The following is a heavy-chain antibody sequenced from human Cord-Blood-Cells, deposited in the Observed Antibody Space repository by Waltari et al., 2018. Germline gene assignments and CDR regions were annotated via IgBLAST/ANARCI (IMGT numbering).Heavy chain of an antibody. J-gene: IGHJ3*02. Sequence: QVQLQESGPGLVKPSETLSLTCTVSGGSISSYYWSWIRQPAGKGLEWIGRIYTSGSTNYHPSLKSRVTMSVDTSKNQFSLKLSSVTAADTAVYYCARARDSSGWYSDAFDIWGQGTMVTVSS. V-gene: IGHV4-4*07. D-gene: IGHD6-19*01. CDR1: GGSISSYY. CDR2: IYTSGST. CDR3: ARARDSSGWYSDAFDI.